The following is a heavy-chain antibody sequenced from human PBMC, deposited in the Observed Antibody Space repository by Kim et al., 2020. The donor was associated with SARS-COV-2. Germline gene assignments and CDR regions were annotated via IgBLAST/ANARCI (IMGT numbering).Heavy chain of an antibody. V-gene: IGHV4-39*01. CDR3: ARREEWLLDLYYYYGMDV. J-gene: IGHJ6*02. CDR1: GGSISSSSYY. CDR2: IYYSGST. D-gene: IGHD3-3*01. Sequence: SETLSLTCTVSGGSISSSSYYWGWIRQPPGKGLEWIGSIYYSGSTYYNPSLKSRVTISVDTSKNQFSLKLSSVTAADTAVYYCARREEWLLDLYYYYGMDVWGQGTTVTVSS.